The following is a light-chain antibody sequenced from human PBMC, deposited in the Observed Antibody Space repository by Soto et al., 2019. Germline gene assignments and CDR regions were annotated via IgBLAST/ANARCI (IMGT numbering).Light chain of an antibody. Sequence: EIVLTQSPATLSASLGERATLSCRASQSVGTYLAWYQQKPGQAPRLLIYGASTRAAGISPRFSGGGSGTEFTLTISSLQSEDFAVYYCQQYNDWPRTFGQGTKVGIK. CDR3: QQYNDWPRT. CDR2: GAS. V-gene: IGKV3-15*01. CDR1: QSVGTY. J-gene: IGKJ1*01.